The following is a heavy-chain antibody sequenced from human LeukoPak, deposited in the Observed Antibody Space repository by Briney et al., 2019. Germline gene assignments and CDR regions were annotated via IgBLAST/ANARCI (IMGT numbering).Heavy chain of an antibody. V-gene: IGHV3-74*01. CDR2: INTDGSST. Sequence: PGGSLRLSCAASGFTFSSHWRYWVSQAQGKGLVWVSRINTDGSSTSYADSVKGRFTISRDNAKNTLHLQMNSLRAEDTAVYCCARERIDCSSTSCYGGGSDYWGQGTLVTVSS. CDR3: ARERIDCSSTSCYGGGSDY. D-gene: IGHD2-2*01. CDR1: GFTFSSHW. J-gene: IGHJ4*02.